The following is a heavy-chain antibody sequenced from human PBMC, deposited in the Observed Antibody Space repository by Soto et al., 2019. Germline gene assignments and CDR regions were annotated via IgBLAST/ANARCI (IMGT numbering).Heavy chain of an antibody. V-gene: IGHV3-23*01. CDR2: ISGSGGST. Sequence: EVQLLESGGGLAQPGGSLSLSCAASGFTFSSYAMSWVRQAPGKGLGWVSAISGSGGSTYYADSVKGRFTISRDNSKNTLYLQMNSLRAEDTAVYYCAKDRYCSGGSCFADYYYYYMDVWGKGTTVTVSS. CDR1: GFTFSSYA. CDR3: AKDRYCSGGSCFADYYYYYMDV. J-gene: IGHJ6*03. D-gene: IGHD2-15*01.